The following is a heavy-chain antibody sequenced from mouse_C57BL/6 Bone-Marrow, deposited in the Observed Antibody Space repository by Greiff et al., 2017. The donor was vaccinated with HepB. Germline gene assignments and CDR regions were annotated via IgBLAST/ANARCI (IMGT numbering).Heavy chain of an antibody. CDR2: IYPGDGDT. J-gene: IGHJ4*01. CDR3: ATMIKDAMDY. Sequence: VKLMESGPELVKPGASVKISCKASGYAFSSSWMNWVKQRPGKGLEWIGRIYPGDGDTNYNGKFKGKATLTADKSSSTAYMQLSSLTSEDSAVYFCATMIKDAMDYWGQGTSVTVSS. V-gene: IGHV1-82*01. D-gene: IGHD2-4*01. CDR1: GYAFSSSW.